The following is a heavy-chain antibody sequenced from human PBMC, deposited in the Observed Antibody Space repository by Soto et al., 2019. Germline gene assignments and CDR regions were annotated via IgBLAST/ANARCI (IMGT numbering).Heavy chain of an antibody. J-gene: IGHJ4*02. D-gene: IGHD6-19*01. Sequence: QVQLQQSGPGLVKPSQTLSLTCAISGDTVSNNGASWNWIRQSLSRGLEWLGRTYYRTRWYDDYAVSVRVGAPVNAQTSKRLSSLQMSSVTGDDTAVYFCARGTVDIEVAVFAYWGQGILVTVSS. CDR2: TYYRTRWYD. CDR3: ARGTVDIEVAVFAY. CDR1: GDTVSNNGAS. V-gene: IGHV6-1*01.